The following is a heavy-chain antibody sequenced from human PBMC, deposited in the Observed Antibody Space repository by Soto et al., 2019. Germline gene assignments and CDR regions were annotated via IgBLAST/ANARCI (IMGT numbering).Heavy chain of an antibody. CDR2: IYSGGST. V-gene: IGHV3-53*01. CDR3: HFSNYYDSSGYYRDAFDI. Sequence: GGSLRLSCAASGFTVSSNYMSWVRQAPGKGLEWVSVIYSGGSTYYADPVKGRFTISRDNSKNTLYLQMNSLRAEDTAVYYCHFSNYYDSSGYYRDAFDIWGQGTMVTVSS. J-gene: IGHJ3*02. D-gene: IGHD3-22*01. CDR1: GFTVSSNY.